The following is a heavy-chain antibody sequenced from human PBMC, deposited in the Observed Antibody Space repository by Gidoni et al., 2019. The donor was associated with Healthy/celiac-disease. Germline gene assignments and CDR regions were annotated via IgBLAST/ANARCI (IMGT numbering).Heavy chain of an antibody. Sequence: QVQLVESGGGVVQPGRSLRLSCAASGFPFSSYGMHWVRQAPGKGLEWVAVIWYDGSNKYYADSVKGRFTISRDNSKNTLYLQMNSLRAEDTAVYYCARETSGSYSGGFDYWGQGTLVTVSS. J-gene: IGHJ4*02. D-gene: IGHD1-26*01. CDR2: IWYDGSNK. V-gene: IGHV3-33*01. CDR3: ARETSGSYSGGFDY. CDR1: GFPFSSYG.